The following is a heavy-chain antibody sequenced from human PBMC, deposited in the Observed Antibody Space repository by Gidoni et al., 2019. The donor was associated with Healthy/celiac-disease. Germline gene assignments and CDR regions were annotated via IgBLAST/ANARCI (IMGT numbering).Heavy chain of an antibody. CDR2: INPSGGRT. V-gene: IGHV1-46*01. D-gene: IGHD6-13*01. CDR1: GYTFTRYY. J-gene: IGHJ3*02. CDR3: ARDSAAADAHDAFDI. Sequence: QLQLVQSGAEVTTPWASVKVSCKASGYTFTRYYMHWVRQAPGQGLEWMGIINPSGGRTSYEKKFQGRGTMTRDTSTSKVYMELSSMRSEEKAVYYWARDSAAADAHDAFDIWGQGTMVTVSS.